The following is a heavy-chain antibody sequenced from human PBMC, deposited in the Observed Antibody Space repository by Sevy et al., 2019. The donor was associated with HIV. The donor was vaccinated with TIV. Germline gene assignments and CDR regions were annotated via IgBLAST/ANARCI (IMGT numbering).Heavy chain of an antibody. D-gene: IGHD2-15*01. CDR3: AKGDRTFYGMDV. V-gene: IGHV3-23*01. J-gene: IGHJ6*02. CDR2: VSGSAGST. CDR1: GFTFSTYA. Sequence: GGSLRLSCAASGFTFSTYAMNWVRQSPGKGLEWVSAVSGSAGSTYYVDSVKGRFTISRDNSKNTLYLQMNSLRAEDTAVYYGAKGDRTFYGMDVWGQGTTVTVSS.